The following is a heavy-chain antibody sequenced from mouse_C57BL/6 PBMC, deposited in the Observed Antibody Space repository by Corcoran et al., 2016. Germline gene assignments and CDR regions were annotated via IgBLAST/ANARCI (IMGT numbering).Heavy chain of an antibody. V-gene: IGHV1-26*01. CDR1: GYTFTDYY. Sequence: EVQLQQSGPELVKPGASVKISCKASGYTFTDYYMNWVKQSHGKSLEWIGDINPNNGGTSYNQKFKGKATLTLDKSSSTAYMELRSLTSEDSAVYYCARGSLYYYAMDYWGQGTSVTVSS. J-gene: IGHJ4*01. CDR2: INPNNGGT. CDR3: ARGSLYYYAMDY.